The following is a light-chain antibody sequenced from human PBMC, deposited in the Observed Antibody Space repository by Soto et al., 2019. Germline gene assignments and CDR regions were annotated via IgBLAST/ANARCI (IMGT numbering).Light chain of an antibody. Sequence: QSALTQPPSAPGSPGQSVAISCTGTSSDVGGYNYVSWYQLHPGKAPKLMIYEVNMRPSGVPDRFSGSKSGNTASLTVSGLRAEDEADYYCSSYAGSNNYVFGTGTKVTVL. CDR3: SSYAGSNNYV. V-gene: IGLV2-8*01. CDR1: SSDVGGYNY. J-gene: IGLJ1*01. CDR2: EVN.